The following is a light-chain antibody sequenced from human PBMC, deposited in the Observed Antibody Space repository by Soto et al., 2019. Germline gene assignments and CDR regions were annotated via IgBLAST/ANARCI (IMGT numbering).Light chain of an antibody. Sequence: EIVLTQSPPTLSLSPGETATLSCRAGQSVSSYLAWYQQKPGQAPRLLIYDASNRATGIPARFSGSGSGTDFTLTISSLEPEDFAVYYCQQRSNWLFTFGPGTKVDIK. J-gene: IGKJ3*01. CDR1: QSVSSY. V-gene: IGKV3-11*01. CDR2: DAS. CDR3: QQRSNWLFT.